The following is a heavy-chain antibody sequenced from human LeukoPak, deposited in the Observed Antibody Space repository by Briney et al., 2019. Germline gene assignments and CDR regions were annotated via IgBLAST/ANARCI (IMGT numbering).Heavy chain of an antibody. D-gene: IGHD3-10*01. Sequence: GASVKVSCKASGYIFTDYYVHWVRQAPGQGLEWMGWINPDSGGTNFAQKFQGRVTMTRDTSISTAYMEVSRLKSDDTAVCYCARDAISRGIVDYWGQGTLVTVSS. CDR3: ARDAISRGIVDY. J-gene: IGHJ4*02. V-gene: IGHV1-2*02. CDR1: GYIFTDYY. CDR2: INPDSGGT.